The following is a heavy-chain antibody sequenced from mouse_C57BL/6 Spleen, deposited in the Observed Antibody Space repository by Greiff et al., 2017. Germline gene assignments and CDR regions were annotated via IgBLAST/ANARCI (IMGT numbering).Heavy chain of an antibody. CDR1: GYAFSSSW. V-gene: IGHV1-82*01. D-gene: IGHD2-1*01. J-gene: IGHJ2*01. CDR2: IYPGDGDT. CDR3: ARGVTSDYCDY. Sequence: QVQLQQSGPELVKPGASVKISCKASGYAFSSSWMNWVKQRPGKGLEWIGRIYPGDGDTNYNGKFKGKATLTADKSSSTAYMQLSSLTSEDSAVYFCARGVTSDYCDYWGQGTTLTVSS.